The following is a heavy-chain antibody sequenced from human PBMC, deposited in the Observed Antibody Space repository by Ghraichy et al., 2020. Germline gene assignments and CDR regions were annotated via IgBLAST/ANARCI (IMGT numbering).Heavy chain of an antibody. CDR2: ISGGGST. V-gene: IGHV3-23*01. D-gene: IGHD2/OR15-2a*01. Sequence: GGSLRLSCAASGFTFSSYAMSWVRQAPGKGLEWVSAISGGGSTYYADSVKGRFTISGDNSKNTLYLQMNSLRADDTAVYYCAKGTVLSDYFDSWGQGTLVTVSS. CDR1: GFTFSSYA. J-gene: IGHJ4*02. CDR3: AKGTVLSDYFDS.